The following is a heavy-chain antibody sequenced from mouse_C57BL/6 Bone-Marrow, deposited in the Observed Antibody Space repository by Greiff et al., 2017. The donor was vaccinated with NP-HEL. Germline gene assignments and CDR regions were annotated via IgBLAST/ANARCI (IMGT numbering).Heavy chain of an antibody. Sequence: VQLQQSGAELVRPGASVKLSCTASGFNIKDDYMHWVKQRPEQGLEWIGWIDPENGDTEYASKFQGKATITADTSSNTAYLQLSSLTSEDSAVYYCARGSIYYGNYGDYWGQGTTLTVSS. CDR1: GFNIKDDY. CDR2: IDPENGDT. CDR3: ARGSIYYGNYGDY. D-gene: IGHD2-1*01. V-gene: IGHV14-4*01. J-gene: IGHJ2*01.